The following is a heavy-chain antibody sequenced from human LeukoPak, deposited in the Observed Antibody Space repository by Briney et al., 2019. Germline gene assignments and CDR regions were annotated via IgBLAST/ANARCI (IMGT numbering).Heavy chain of an antibody. V-gene: IGHV3-23*01. D-gene: IGHD3-3*02. CDR3: ARIGPILGAAWVDY. J-gene: IGHJ4*02. CDR1: GFTFNIYA. Sequence: GGSLRLSCAASGFTFNIYAMSWVRLAPGKGLEWVSAISGSGGSTFYADSVKGRFTISRDNSKNTVDLQMNSLRDEDTAVYYCARIGPILGAAWVDYWGQGTLVSVSS. CDR2: ISGSGGST.